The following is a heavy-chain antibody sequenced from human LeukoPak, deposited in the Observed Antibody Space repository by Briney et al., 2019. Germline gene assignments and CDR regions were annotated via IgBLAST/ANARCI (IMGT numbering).Heavy chain of an antibody. CDR3: AREGAAAGSLQH. D-gene: IGHD6-13*01. Sequence: GGSLRLSCAASGFTVSSNYMSWVRQAPGKGLEWVSVIYSGGSTYYADSVKGRFTISRDSSKNTLYLQMNSLRAEDTAVYYCAREGAAAGSLQHWGQGTLVTVSS. V-gene: IGHV3-53*01. J-gene: IGHJ1*01. CDR1: GFTVSSNY. CDR2: IYSGGST.